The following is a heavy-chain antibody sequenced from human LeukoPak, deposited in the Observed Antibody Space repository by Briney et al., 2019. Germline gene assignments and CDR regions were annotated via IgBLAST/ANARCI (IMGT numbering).Heavy chain of an antibody. Sequence: SETLSLTCAVYGGSFSGYYWSWIRQPPGKGLEWIGEIKHSGSTNYNPSLKSRVTISVDTSKNQFSLKLSSVTAADTAVYYCARVRGGGPDAFDIWGQGTTVTVSS. CDR2: IKHSGST. CDR3: ARVRGGGPDAFDI. V-gene: IGHV4-34*01. CDR1: GGSFSGYY. J-gene: IGHJ3*02. D-gene: IGHD2-15*01.